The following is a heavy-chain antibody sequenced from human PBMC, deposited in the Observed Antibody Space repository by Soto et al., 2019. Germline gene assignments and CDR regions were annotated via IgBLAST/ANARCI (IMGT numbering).Heavy chain of an antibody. J-gene: IGHJ6*02. V-gene: IGHV3-13*01. D-gene: IGHD3-9*01. Sequence: GSLRLSCAASGFTFSSYDMHWVRQATGKGLEWVSAIGTAGDTYYPGSVKGRFTISRENAKNSLYLQMNSLRAGDTAVYYCARDRRRGDILTGYYYLSGGNGMDVWGQGTTVTVSS. CDR3: ARDRRRGDILTGYYYLSGGNGMDV. CDR2: IGTAGDT. CDR1: GFTFSSYD.